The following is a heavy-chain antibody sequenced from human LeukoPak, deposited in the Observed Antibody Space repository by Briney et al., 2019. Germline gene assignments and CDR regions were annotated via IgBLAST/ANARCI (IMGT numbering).Heavy chain of an antibody. D-gene: IGHD3-10*01. CDR1: GFTFSSYA. CDR2: ISGSGGST. Sequence: QNGESLKISCAASGFTFSSYAMSWVRQAPGKGLEWASAISGSGGSTYYADSVKGRFTISRDNSKNTLYLQMNSLRAEDTAVYYCAKVAGSYYNEVWIDWYFDLWGRGTLVTVSS. CDR3: AKVAGSYYNEVWIDWYFDL. V-gene: IGHV3-23*01. J-gene: IGHJ2*01.